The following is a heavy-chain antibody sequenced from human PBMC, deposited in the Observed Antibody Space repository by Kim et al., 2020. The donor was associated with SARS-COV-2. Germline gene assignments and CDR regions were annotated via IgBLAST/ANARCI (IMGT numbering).Heavy chain of an antibody. J-gene: IGHJ5*02. D-gene: IGHD6-19*01. V-gene: IGHV3-30-3*01. CDR1: GFTFSSYA. CDR3: ARGASGKGPFRNPGANWFDP. CDR2: ISYDGSNK. Sequence: GGSLRLSCAASGFTFSSYAMHWVRQAPGKGLEWVAVISYDGSNKYYADSVKGRFTISRDNSKNTLYLQMNSLRAEDTAVYYCARGASGKGPFRNPGANWFDPWGQGTLVTVSS.